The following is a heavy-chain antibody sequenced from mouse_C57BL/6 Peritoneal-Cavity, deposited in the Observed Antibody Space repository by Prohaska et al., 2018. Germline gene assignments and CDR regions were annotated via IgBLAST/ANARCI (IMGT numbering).Heavy chain of an antibody. Sequence: QIQLQQSGPELVKPGASVKISCKASGYTFTDYYINWVKQRPGQGLEWIGWIYPGSGNTKYNEKVKGKDTLTVDTSSSTAYMQLSSLTSDVSAIYCRARNSVSYYGSRDWYFDVWGTGTTVTVSS. CDR3: ARNSVSYYGSRDWYFDV. CDR2: IYPGSGNT. J-gene: IGHJ1*03. V-gene: IGHV1-84*01. CDR1: GYTFTDYY. D-gene: IGHD1-1*01.